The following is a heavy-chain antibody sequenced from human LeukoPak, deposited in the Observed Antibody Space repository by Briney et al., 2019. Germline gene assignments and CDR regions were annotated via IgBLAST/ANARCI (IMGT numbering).Heavy chain of an antibody. CDR3: ARGYCSSTSCFLDY. CDR1: GGTFSSYA. V-gene: IGHV1-69*05. CDR2: IIPVFGTA. Sequence: SVKVSCKASGGTFSSYAISWVRQAPGQGLEWMGGIIPVFGTANYAQRLQGRVTISTDESTSTAYMELTSLRSEDTAVYYCARGYCSSTSCFLDYWGQGTLVTVSS. D-gene: IGHD2-2*01. J-gene: IGHJ4*02.